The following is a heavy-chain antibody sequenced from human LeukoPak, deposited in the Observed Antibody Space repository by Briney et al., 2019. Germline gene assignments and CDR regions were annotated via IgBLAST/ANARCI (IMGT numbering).Heavy chain of an antibody. D-gene: IGHD3-10*01. J-gene: IGHJ4*02. CDR1: GFTFDDYA. Sequence: GGSLRLSCAASGFTFDDYAMHWVRQAPGKGLEWVSGISWNSGSIGYVDSVKGRFTISRDNAKNSLYLQMNSLRAEDTAVYYCARDRMYFYGSGSSRVFDYWGQGTLVTVSS. V-gene: IGHV3-9*01. CDR2: ISWNSGSI. CDR3: ARDRMYFYGSGSSRVFDY.